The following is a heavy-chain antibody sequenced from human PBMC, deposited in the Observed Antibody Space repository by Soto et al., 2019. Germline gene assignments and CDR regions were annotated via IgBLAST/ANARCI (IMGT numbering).Heavy chain of an antibody. D-gene: IGHD1-20*01. CDR3: AKGGYNAWFDY. CDR2: ISASGDTT. CDR1: GFTFSTYA. Sequence: EVQLLESGGGLVQPGGSLRLSCAASGFTFSTYAMSWVRQAPGKGLEWVSTISASGDTTYYADSVKGRVTISRENSKNTRYLQMHSLRAEDTAVYYCAKGGYNAWFDYWGQGTLVTVSS. J-gene: IGHJ4*02. V-gene: IGHV3-23*01.